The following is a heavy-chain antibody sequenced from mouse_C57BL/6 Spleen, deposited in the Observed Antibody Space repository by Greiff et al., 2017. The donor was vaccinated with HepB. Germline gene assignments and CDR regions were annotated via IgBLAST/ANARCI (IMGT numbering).Heavy chain of an antibody. CDR3: AREITTVVDY. D-gene: IGHD1-1*01. Sequence: QVHVKQPGAELVKPGASVKLSCKASGYTFTSYWMHWVKQRPGQGLEWIGMIHPNSGSTNYNEKFKSKATLTVDKSSSTAYMQLSSLTSEDSAVYYCAREITTVVDYWGQGTTLTVSS. J-gene: IGHJ2*01. CDR2: IHPNSGST. V-gene: IGHV1-64*01. CDR1: GYTFTSYW.